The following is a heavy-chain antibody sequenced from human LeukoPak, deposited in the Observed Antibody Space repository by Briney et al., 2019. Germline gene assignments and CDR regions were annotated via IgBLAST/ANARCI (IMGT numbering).Heavy chain of an antibody. J-gene: IGHJ5*02. V-gene: IGHV3-23*01. CDR3: AKGSPYYYGSGKDNWFDP. D-gene: IGHD3-10*01. Sequence: PGGSLRLSCAASGFTFSTYAMTWVCQAPGKGLERVSGISASGEFTYYADSVKGRFTNSRDNSKDTLYLQMNSLRVEDTAVYYCAKGSPYYYGSGKDNWFDPWGQGTQVTVSS. CDR2: ISASGEFT. CDR1: GFTFSTYA.